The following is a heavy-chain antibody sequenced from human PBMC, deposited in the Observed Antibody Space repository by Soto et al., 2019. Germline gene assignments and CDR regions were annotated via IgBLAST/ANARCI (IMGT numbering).Heavy chain of an antibody. Sequence: QVQVVQSGDEVKKPGASVKVSCKASGYTFTNYGFSWVRQAPGQGLEWMGWISGYNGNTKYAEKFQGRVTMTTDTSTNTAHKEQRSQRYDYTAVYYWAREAQAPYYYYSMDVWGQGTAGSVS. V-gene: IGHV1-18*01. CDR3: AREAQAPYYYYSMDV. CDR1: GYTFTNYG. J-gene: IGHJ6*02. CDR2: ISGYNGNT.